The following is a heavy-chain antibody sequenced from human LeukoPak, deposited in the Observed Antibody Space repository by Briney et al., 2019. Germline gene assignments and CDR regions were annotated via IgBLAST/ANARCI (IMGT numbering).Heavy chain of an antibody. V-gene: IGHV3-23*01. J-gene: IGHJ4*02. CDR3: AKGSYYDSSGSFYFDY. D-gene: IGHD3-22*01. CDR2: ISGSGDNI. CDR1: GFTFSSYG. Sequence: GGSLRLSCAASGFTFSSYGMHWVRQAPGRGLEWVSGISGSGDNIYYADSVKGRFTISRDNSKNTLYVQVNSLGTEDTAAYYCAKGSYYDSSGSFYFDYWGQGTLVTVSS.